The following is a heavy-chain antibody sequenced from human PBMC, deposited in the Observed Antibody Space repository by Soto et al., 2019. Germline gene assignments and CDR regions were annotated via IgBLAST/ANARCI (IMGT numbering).Heavy chain of an antibody. D-gene: IGHD4-17*01. J-gene: IGHJ4*02. V-gene: IGHV3-23*01. CDR2: ISGSGGST. Sequence: ETLSLTCAVSGGSISSSDLWSWVRQPPGKGLEWVSAISGSGGSTYYADSVKGRFTISRDNSKNTLYLQMNSLRAEDTAVYYCANGANYGDYLPTYWGQGTLVTVS. CDR1: GGSISSSD. CDR3: ANGANYGDYLPTY.